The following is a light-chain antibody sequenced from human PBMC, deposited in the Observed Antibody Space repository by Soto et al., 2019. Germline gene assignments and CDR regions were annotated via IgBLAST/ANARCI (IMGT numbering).Light chain of an antibody. CDR3: SSYAGTHIV. CDR2: DVS. Sequence: QSVLTQPPSVSGSPGQSVTISCTGTSSDVGGYNYVSWYQQHPGKAPKLMIYDVSSRPSGVPDRFSGSKSGNTASLTVSGLQAEDEADYYCSSYAGTHIVFGTGTKVTVL. J-gene: IGLJ1*01. V-gene: IGLV2-8*01. CDR1: SSDVGGYNY.